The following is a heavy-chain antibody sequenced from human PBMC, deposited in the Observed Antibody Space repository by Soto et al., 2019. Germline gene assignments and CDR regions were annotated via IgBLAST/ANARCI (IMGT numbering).Heavy chain of an antibody. D-gene: IGHD3-9*01. CDR1: GGSISSYY. Sequence: SETLSLTCTVSGGSISSYYWSWIRQPPGKGLEWIGYIYYSGSTNYNPSLKSRVTISVDTSKNQFSLKLSSVTAADTAVYYCARDRRILTGYAYYYYGMDVWGQGNTVNVS. V-gene: IGHV4-59*01. CDR3: ARDRRILTGYAYYYYGMDV. J-gene: IGHJ6*02. CDR2: IYYSGST.